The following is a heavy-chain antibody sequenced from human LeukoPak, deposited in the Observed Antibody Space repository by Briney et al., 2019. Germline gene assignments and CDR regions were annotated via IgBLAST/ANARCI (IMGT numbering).Heavy chain of an antibody. V-gene: IGHV6-1*01. CDR2: TYYRSKWYN. Sequence: SQTLSLTCAISGDSVSTNSAAWNWIRQSPSRGLEWLGRTYYRSKWYNDYAVSVKSRITINPDTSKNQFSLQLNSVTPEDTAVYYCARGGGGDYGDYVYYFDYWGQGTLVTVSS. CDR1: GDSVSTNSAA. CDR3: ARGGGGDYGDYVYYFDY. J-gene: IGHJ4*02. D-gene: IGHD4-17*01.